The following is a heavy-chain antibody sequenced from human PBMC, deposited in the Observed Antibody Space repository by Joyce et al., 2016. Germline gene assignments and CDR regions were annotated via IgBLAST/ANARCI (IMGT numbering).Heavy chain of an antibody. J-gene: IGHJ5*02. D-gene: IGHD4-17*01. CDR2: SNPSSGNT. CDR1: GYTFTSYD. CDR3: ARERNFGDLSFDP. V-gene: IGHV1-8*01. Sequence: QVQLVQSGAEVKKPGASVKVSCKASGYTFTSYDINWVRLATGQGLEWMGWSNPSSGNTGSAQKFQGRVTMTRNTSISTAYMELSSLRSEDTAVYYCARERNFGDLSFDPWGQGTLVTVSS.